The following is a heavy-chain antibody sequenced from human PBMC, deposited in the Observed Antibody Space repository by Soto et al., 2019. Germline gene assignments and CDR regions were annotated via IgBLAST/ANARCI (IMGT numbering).Heavy chain of an antibody. V-gene: IGHV4-39*01. CDR3: ASTFIVVVPAARTSGWFDP. Sequence: SETLSLTCTVSRGSISSSSYYWGWIRQPPGQGLEWIGSIYYSGSTYYNPSLKWRVTISVDTSKNQFCLKLSSVTAADTAVYYCASTFIVVVPAARTSGWFDPWGQGTLVTVSS. CDR1: RGSISSSSYY. CDR2: IYYSGST. J-gene: IGHJ5*02. D-gene: IGHD2-2*01.